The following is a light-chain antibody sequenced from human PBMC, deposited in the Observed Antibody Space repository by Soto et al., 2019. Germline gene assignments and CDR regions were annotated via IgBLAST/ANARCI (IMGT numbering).Light chain of an antibody. V-gene: IGKV1-6*01. J-gene: IGKJ1*01. CDR2: SSS. CDR3: LQDFAYPWT. Sequence: AIQMTQSPSSLSASVGDRVTITCRASQGIRHDLVWYQQKAGRAPRLLMYSSSRLQSGVPSRFNGSGSGTDFTLSISSLQPEDFATYYCLQDFAYPWTFGQGTKVEVK. CDR1: QGIRHD.